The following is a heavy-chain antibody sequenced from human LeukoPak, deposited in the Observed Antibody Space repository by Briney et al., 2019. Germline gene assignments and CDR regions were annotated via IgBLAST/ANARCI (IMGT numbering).Heavy chain of an antibody. CDR3: ARVRSPGSPTYYLDV. J-gene: IGHJ6*03. CDR1: GFTFSGYS. D-gene: IGHD2-2*01. V-gene: IGHV3-30*03. CDR2: ISYDATAK. Sequence: QPGGSLRLSCAASGFTFSGYSMNWVRQAPGKGLEWVAVISYDATAKFYADSVKGRFTISRDSSKNTLYLQLNGLRTEDTAVYFCARVRSPGSPTYYLDVWGKGTTVAVSS.